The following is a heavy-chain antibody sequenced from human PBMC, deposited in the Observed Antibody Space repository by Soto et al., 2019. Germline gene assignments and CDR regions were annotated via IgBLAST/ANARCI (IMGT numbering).Heavy chain of an antibody. CDR2: INHSGST. J-gene: IGHJ4*02. CDR3: ARGERDFWSDYMYYFDY. CDR1: GGSFSGYY. Sequence: TSETLSLTCAVYGGSFSGYYWSWIRQPPGKGLEWIGEINHSGSTNYNPSLKSRVTISVDTSKNQFSLKLSSVTAADTAVYYCARGERDFWSDYMYYFDYWGQGTLVTVSS. D-gene: IGHD3-3*01. V-gene: IGHV4-34*01.